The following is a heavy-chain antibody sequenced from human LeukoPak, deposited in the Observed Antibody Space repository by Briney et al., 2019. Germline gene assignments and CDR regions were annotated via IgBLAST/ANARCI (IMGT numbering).Heavy chain of an antibody. CDR1: GGSISSGSYY. CDR3: ARDRRIADSSNWFDP. V-gene: IGHV4-61*02. D-gene: IGHD6-13*01. Sequence: SQTLSLTCTVSGGSISSGSYYWSWIRQPAGKGLEWIGRIYTSGSTNYNPSLKSRVTISADTSKNQFSLKLSSVTAADTAVYYCARDRRIADSSNWFDPWGQGTLVTVSS. J-gene: IGHJ5*02. CDR2: IYTSGST.